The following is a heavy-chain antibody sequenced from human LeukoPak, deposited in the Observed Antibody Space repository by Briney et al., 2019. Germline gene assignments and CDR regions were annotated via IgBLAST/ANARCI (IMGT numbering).Heavy chain of an antibody. CDR3: VRGGDLGY. D-gene: IGHD3-10*01. V-gene: IGHV3-48*02. CDR1: GFTLSSDG. J-gene: IGHJ4*02. CDR2: IDGSGSTR. Sequence: GGSLRLSCAASGFTLSSDGMNWVRQAPGKGLEWISYIDGSGSTRFYADSVKGRFTISRDNAENSLYLQMSSLRDEDTAMYYCVRGGDLGYWGQGILVTVSS.